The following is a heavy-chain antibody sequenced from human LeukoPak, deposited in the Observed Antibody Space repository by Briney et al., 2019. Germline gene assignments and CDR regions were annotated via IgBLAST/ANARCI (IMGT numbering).Heavy chain of an antibody. D-gene: IGHD5-18*01. J-gene: IGHJ6*02. V-gene: IGHV4-34*01. Sequence: SETLSLTCAVYGGSFSGYYWSWIRQPPGKGLEWIGEISHSGSTNYNPSLKSRVTISVDTSKNQFSLKLSSVTAADTAVYYCARGRGYSYGYHYYYYGMDVWGQGTTVTVSS. CDR1: GGSFSGYY. CDR3: ARGRGYSYGYHYYYYGMDV. CDR2: ISHSGST.